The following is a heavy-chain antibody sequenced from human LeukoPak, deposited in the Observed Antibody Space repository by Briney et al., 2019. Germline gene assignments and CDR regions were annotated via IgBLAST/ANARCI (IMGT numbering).Heavy chain of an antibody. J-gene: IGHJ5*02. D-gene: IGHD3-10*01. V-gene: IGHV4-39*07. CDR3: ARESGAFYNWFDP. CDR1: GGSISSSSYY. Sequence: PSETLSLTCTVSGGSISSSSYYWGWIRQPPGKGLEWIGSIYYSGSTYYNPSLKSRVTISVDTSKNQFSLKLSSVTAADTAVYYCARESGAFYNWFDPWGQGTLVTVSS. CDR2: IYYSGST.